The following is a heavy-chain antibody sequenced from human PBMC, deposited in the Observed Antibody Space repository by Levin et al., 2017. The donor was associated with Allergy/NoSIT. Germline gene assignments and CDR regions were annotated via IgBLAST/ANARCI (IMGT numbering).Heavy chain of an antibody. CDR1: GFTFSNVW. CDR3: TTDSPTTVTTSNFDY. Sequence: GGSLRLSCAASGFTFSNVWMSWVRQPPGKGLEWVGRIKSKTDGGTTDYAAPVKGRSTNTREDSKNTLYLQMNSLKTEDTAVYYCTTDSPTTVTTSNFDYWGQGTLVTVSS. V-gene: IGHV3-15*01. D-gene: IGHD4-17*01. J-gene: IGHJ4*02. CDR2: IKSKTDGGTT.